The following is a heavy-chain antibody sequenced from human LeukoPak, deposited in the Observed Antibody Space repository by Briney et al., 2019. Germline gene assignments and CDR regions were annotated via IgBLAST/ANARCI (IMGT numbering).Heavy chain of an antibody. J-gene: IGHJ4*02. Sequence: GGSLRLSWAASGFTFSSYGTHWVRQAPGKGLESVAFIRYDGSNKYYADSVKGRFSISRDNSKNTLYLQMNSPRAEDTAVYYCAKEKGILSNDIFDYWGQGTLVTVSS. V-gene: IGHV3-30*02. CDR2: IRYDGSNK. CDR3: AKEKGILSNDIFDY. D-gene: IGHD1-1*01. CDR1: GFTFSSYG.